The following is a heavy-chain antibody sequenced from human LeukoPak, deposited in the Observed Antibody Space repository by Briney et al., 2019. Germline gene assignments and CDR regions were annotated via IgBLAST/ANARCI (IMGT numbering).Heavy chain of an antibody. D-gene: IGHD1-26*01. Sequence: GASVKVSCKASGYTFTGYYMHWVRQAPGQGLEWMGWINPNSGGTNYAQKFQGRVTMTRDTSISTAYMELSRLRSDDTAVYYCARARTYSGSPGVFGYWGQGTLVTVSS. V-gene: IGHV1-2*02. J-gene: IGHJ4*02. CDR1: GYTFTGYY. CDR3: ARARTYSGSPGVFGY. CDR2: INPNSGGT.